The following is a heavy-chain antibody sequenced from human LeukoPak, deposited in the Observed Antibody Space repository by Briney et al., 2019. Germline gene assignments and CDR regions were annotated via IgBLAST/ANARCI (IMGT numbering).Heavy chain of an antibody. J-gene: IGHJ4*02. D-gene: IGHD3-3*01. CDR2: IWYDGSKK. V-gene: IGHV3-33*08. CDR1: GFSFNDYA. Sequence: GRSLRLSCAASGFSFNDYAMNWVRQAPGKGLEWVAVIWYDGSKKYYADSVKGRFTISRDNSKNTLYLQMISLRAEDTAVYYCARGGYDLWSGYRIDFWGQGTLVTVSS. CDR3: ARGGYDLWSGYRIDF.